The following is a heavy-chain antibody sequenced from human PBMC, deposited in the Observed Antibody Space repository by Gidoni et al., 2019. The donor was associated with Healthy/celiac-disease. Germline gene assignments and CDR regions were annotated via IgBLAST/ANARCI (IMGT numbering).Heavy chain of an antibody. CDR3: AREAPDMVTIYFDY. CDR2: IWYDGSNK. V-gene: IGHV3-33*01. D-gene: IGHD5-18*01. Sequence: QVQLVESGGGVVQPGRSLRLSCDASGFPFSSYGMPWVRQAPGKGLEWVAVIWYDGSNKYYADSVKGRFTISRDNSKNTLYLQMNSLRAEDTAVYYCAREAPDMVTIYFDYWGQGTLVTVSS. J-gene: IGHJ4*02. CDR1: GFPFSSYG.